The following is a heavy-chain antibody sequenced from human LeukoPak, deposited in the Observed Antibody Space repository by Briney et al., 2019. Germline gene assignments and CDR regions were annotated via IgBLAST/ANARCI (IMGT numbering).Heavy chain of an antibody. CDR2: INGSGGST. CDR1: GFTFSNYA. Sequence: GGSLRLSCAASGFTFSNYAMNWVRQAPGKGLEWVSSINGSGGSTNYADSVKGRFTISRDNSKNSLYLQMNSLRAEDTAVYYCASRAPLGYCSSTSCALGYWGQGTLVTVSS. CDR3: ASRAPLGYCSSTSCALGY. V-gene: IGHV3-23*01. D-gene: IGHD2-2*01. J-gene: IGHJ4*02.